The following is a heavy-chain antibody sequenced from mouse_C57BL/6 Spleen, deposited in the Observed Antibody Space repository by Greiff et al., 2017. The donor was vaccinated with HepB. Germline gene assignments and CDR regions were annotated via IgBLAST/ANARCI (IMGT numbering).Heavy chain of an antibody. J-gene: IGHJ4*01. V-gene: IGHV5-17*01. CDR2: ISSGSSTI. Sequence: DVKLVESGGGLVKPGGSLKLSCAASGFTFSDYGMHWVRQAPEKGLEWVAYISSGSSTIYYADTVKGRFTISRDNAKNTLFLQMTSLRSEDTAMYYCARENYYGSRGAMGCWGQGTSGTVSS. CDR1: GFTFSDYG. CDR3: ARENYYGSRGAMGC. D-gene: IGHD1-1*01.